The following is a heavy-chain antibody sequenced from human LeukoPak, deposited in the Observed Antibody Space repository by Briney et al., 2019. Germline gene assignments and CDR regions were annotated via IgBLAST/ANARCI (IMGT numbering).Heavy chain of an antibody. CDR1: GGSASSGTYY. V-gene: IGHV4-61*01. CDR3: ARWNYGDYVSFDY. D-gene: IGHD4-17*01. CDR2: THYSGDT. Sequence: SETLSLTCTVSGGSASSGTYYWSWIRQSPGAGLEWIGYTHYSGDTNYKPSLKSRVTISLDTSKNQFSLKLRSVTAADTAVYYCARWNYGDYVSFDYWGQGTLVTVSS. J-gene: IGHJ4*02.